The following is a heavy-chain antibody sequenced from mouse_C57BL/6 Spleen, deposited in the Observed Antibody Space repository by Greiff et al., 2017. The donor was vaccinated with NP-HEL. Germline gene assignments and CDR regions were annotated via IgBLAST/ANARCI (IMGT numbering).Heavy chain of an antibody. J-gene: IGHJ2*01. D-gene: IGHD2-10*02. CDR2: IYPGDGST. CDR3: ATSTAEVSYYFDY. V-gene: IGHV1-85*01. Sequence: VQLQQSGPELVKPGASVKLSCKASGYTFTSYYINWVKQRPGQGLEWIGWIYPGDGSTKYNEKFKGKATLTVDTSSSTAYMQLHSLTSADSAVYFCATSTAEVSYYFDYWGQGTTLTVSS. CDR1: GYTFTSYY.